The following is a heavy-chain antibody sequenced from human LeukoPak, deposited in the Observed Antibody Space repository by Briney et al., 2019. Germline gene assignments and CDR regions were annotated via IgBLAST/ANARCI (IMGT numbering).Heavy chain of an antibody. CDR2: ISSSSSYI. J-gene: IGHJ6*03. D-gene: IGHD3-22*01. CDR1: GFTFSSYS. Sequence: GGSLRLSCAASGFTFSSYSMNWVRQAPGKGLEWVSSISSSSSYIYYADSVKGRFTISRDNAKNSLYPQMNSLRAEDTAVYYCATRLGLLDDYYYYYMDVWGKGTTVTVSS. V-gene: IGHV3-21*01. CDR3: ATRLGLLDDYYYYYMDV.